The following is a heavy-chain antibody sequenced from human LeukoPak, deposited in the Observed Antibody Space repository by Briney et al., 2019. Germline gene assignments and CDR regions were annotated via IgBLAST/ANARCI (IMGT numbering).Heavy chain of an antibody. D-gene: IGHD3-16*01. J-gene: IGHJ4*02. CDR3: ARVGPGVWFDY. V-gene: IGHV4-30-4*08. CDR1: GGSISSSSYY. Sequence: SETLSLTCTVSGGSISSSSYYWGWIRQPPGKGLEWIGNIYYSGSTYYNPSLKSRVTISVDTSKNQFSLKLSSVTAADTAVYYCARVGPGVWFDYWGQGALVTVSS. CDR2: IYYSGST.